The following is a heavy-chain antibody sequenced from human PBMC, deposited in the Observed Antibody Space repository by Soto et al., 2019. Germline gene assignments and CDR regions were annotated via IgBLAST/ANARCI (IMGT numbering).Heavy chain of an antibody. CDR2: ISSSGSTI. J-gene: IGHJ2*01. V-gene: IGHV3-48*03. CDR3: ARTAAAPRWYFDL. CDR1: GFTFSSYE. Sequence: GGSLRLSCAASGFTFSSYEMNWVRQAPGKGLEWVSYISSSGSTIYYADSVKGRFTVSRDNAKNSLYLQMNSLRAEDTAVYYCARTAAAPRWYFDLWGRGTLVTVSS. D-gene: IGHD6-13*01.